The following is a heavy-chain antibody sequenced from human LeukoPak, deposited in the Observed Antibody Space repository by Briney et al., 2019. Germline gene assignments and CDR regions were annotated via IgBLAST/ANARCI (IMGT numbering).Heavy chain of an antibody. V-gene: IGHV3-33*01. CDR3: AREDNTYYYDSSGYGDY. D-gene: IGHD3-22*01. Sequence: GRSLRLSCAASGFTFSSYGMRWVRQAPGKGLEWVAVIWYDGSNKYYADSVKGRFTISRDNSKNTLYLQMNSLRAEDTAVYYCAREDNTYYYDSSGYGDYWGQGTLVTVSS. CDR1: GFTFSSYG. CDR2: IWYDGSNK. J-gene: IGHJ4*02.